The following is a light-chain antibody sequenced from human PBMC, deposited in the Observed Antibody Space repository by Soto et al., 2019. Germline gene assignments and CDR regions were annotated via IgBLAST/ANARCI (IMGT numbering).Light chain of an antibody. CDR3: LQAVQVPVT. J-gene: IGKJ5*01. V-gene: IGKV2-28*01. CDR1: QSLLHSNAYNY. Sequence: DILMTQSPLSLPVTPGEPASISCRSNQSLLHSNAYNYLDWYLQKPGQSPQRPIYLGSGRASGVPDRFSGSGSGTDFPLSISTVEAGGVGVCYSLQAVQVPVTFGQKTRLEI. CDR2: LGS.